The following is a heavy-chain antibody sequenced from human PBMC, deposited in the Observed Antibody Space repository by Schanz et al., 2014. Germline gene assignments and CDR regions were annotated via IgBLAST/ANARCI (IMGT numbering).Heavy chain of an antibody. CDR2: INPNSGGT. D-gene: IGHD4-4*01. CDR1: GYSFTEYF. J-gene: IGHJ4*02. CDR3: ARDQAVTGIDY. Sequence: QVQLVQSGSELKKPGASVKVSCLASGYSFTEYFLHWVRQAPGQGLEWMGWINPNSGGTNYAQKFQGRVTITADKSTGTVYMELSGLGPDDTAVYYCARDQAVTGIDYWGQGTQVTVSS. V-gene: IGHV1-2*02.